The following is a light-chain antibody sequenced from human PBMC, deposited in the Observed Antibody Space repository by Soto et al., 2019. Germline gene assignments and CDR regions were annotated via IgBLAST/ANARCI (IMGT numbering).Light chain of an antibody. Sequence: DIVMTQSPDSLAVSLGERATINCQSSQSVLYSSNNKNYLVWYQQKPGQPPKLLIYWASTRESGVPDRFSGSGSGTDFTLTISSLQAEDVAVYYCQQYYSTPYTFGQGTKLEIK. V-gene: IGKV4-1*01. CDR3: QQYYSTPYT. CDR2: WAS. J-gene: IGKJ2*01. CDR1: QSVLYSSNNKNY.